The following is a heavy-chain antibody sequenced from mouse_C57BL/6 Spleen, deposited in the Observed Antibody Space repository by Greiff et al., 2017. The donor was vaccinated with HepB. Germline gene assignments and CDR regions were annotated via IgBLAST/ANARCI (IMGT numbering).Heavy chain of an antibody. CDR3: TRGLTTGEAWFAY. CDR2: ISSGGDYI. J-gene: IGHJ3*01. D-gene: IGHD1-1*01. Sequence: DVMLVESGEGLVKPGGSLKLSCAASGFTFSSYAMSWVRQTPEKRLEWVAYISSGGDYIYYADTVKGRFTISRDNARNTLYLQMSSLKSEDTAMYYCTRGLTTGEAWFAYWGQRTLVTVSA. CDR1: GFTFSSYA. V-gene: IGHV5-9-1*02.